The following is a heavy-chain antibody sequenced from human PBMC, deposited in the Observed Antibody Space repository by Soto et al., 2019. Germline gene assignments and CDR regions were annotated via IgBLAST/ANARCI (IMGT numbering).Heavy chain of an antibody. V-gene: IGHV4-31*03. Sequence: PSETLSLTCTVSGGSISSGGYYWSWIRQHPGKGLEWIGYIYYSGSTYYNPSLKSRVTISVDTSKNQFSLKLSSVTAADTAVYYWARDLKGLNWFDPWGQGTLVTVSS. CDR1: GGSISSGGYY. CDR2: IYYSGST. J-gene: IGHJ5*02. CDR3: ARDLKGLNWFDP.